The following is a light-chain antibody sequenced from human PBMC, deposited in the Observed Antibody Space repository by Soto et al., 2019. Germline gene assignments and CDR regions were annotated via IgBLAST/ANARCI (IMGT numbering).Light chain of an antibody. CDR2: GAS. J-gene: IGKJ5*01. CDR3: QQYGSSPIT. Sequence: EIVLTQSPGTLSLSPGERATLSCRASQSVSSNFLAWYQQKPGQAPRLLIYGASSRATGIPDRFSGSGSGTGFTLTISRLEPEDCAVYYCQQYGSSPITFGQGTRLESK. CDR1: QSVSSNF. V-gene: IGKV3-20*01.